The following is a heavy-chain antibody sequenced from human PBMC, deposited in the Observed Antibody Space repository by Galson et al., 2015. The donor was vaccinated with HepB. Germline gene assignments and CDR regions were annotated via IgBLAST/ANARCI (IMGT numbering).Heavy chain of an antibody. V-gene: IGHV3-53*05. D-gene: IGHD1-26*01. CDR2: IYSGGST. CDR1: GFTVSSNY. Sequence: SLRLSCAASGFTVSSNYMSWVRQAPGKGLEWVSVIYSGGSTYYADSVKGRFTISRDNSKNTLYLQMNSLRAEDTAVYYCAKDKTKWESMYYFDYWGQGTLVTVSS. CDR3: AKDKTKWESMYYFDY. J-gene: IGHJ4*02.